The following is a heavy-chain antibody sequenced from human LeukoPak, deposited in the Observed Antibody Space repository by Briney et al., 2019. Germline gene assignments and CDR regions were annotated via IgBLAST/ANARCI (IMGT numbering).Heavy chain of an antibody. CDR3: ARLGCVEMAPLDAFDI. CDR1: GGSISSSSYY. Sequence: SETLSLTRTVSGGSISSSSYYWGWIRQPPGKGLEWIGSIYYSGSTYYNPSLKSRVTISVDTSKNQFSLKLGSVTAADTAVYYCARLGCVEMAPLDAFDIWGQGTMVTVSS. D-gene: IGHD5-24*01. V-gene: IGHV4-39*01. J-gene: IGHJ3*02. CDR2: IYYSGST.